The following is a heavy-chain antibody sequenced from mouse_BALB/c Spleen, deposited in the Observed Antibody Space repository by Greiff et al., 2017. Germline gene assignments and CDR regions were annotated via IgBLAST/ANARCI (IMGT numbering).Heavy chain of an antibody. CDR1: GYTFTSYW. CDR3: ARSDYDYDDGYYYAMDY. D-gene: IGHD2-4*01. J-gene: IGHJ4*01. Sequence: QVQLKQSGAELAKPGASVKMSCKASGYTFTSYWMHWVKQRPGQGLEWIGYINPSTGYTEYNQKFKDKATLTADKSSSTAYMQLSSLTSEDSAVYYCARSDYDYDDGYYYAMDYWGQGTSVTVSS. V-gene: IGHV1-7*01. CDR2: INPSTGYT.